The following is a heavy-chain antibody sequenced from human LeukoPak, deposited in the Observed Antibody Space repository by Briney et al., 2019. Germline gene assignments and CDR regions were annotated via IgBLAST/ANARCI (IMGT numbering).Heavy chain of an antibody. V-gene: IGHV1-46*04. Sequence: ASVKVSCKESGYTFSSYYIYCVSQTPGQRLEWMGLIKPSGGSTSYAQKLQSSVTMTRDMSTSTVYMELSSLRSEDTGVYYCARERLGRRISFDIWGKGTMVTVSS. CDR3: ARERLGRRISFDI. CDR1: GYTFSSYY. D-gene: IGHD6-25*01. J-gene: IGHJ3*02. CDR2: IKPSGGST.